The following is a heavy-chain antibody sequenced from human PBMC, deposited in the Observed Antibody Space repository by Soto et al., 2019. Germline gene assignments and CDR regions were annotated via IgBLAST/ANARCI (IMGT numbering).Heavy chain of an antibody. Sequence: SGGSLRLSCAASGFIFSNYWIHWVRQAPGKGLVWVAGINNDGSNTNYADFVKGRFTIFRDNAKNTLYLQMNSLRAEDTAVYYCVLTHAAYWGQGTLVTVSS. V-gene: IGHV3-74*01. D-gene: IGHD2-15*01. CDR2: INNDGSNT. CDR1: GFIFSNYW. CDR3: VLTHAAY. J-gene: IGHJ4*02.